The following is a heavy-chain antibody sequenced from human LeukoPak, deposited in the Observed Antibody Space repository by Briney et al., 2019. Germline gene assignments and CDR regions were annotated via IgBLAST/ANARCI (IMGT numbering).Heavy chain of an antibody. CDR2: ISGDGSST. CDR1: GFTFDDYA. CDR3: ARHSAYDRGGPDY. D-gene: IGHD5-12*01. V-gene: IGHV3-43*02. Sequence: GGSLRLSCAASGFTFDDYAMHWVRQAPGKGLEWVSVISGDGSSTYYADSVKGRFTISRDNSKNSLYLQMNSLRAEDTALYYCARHSAYDRGGPDYWGQGTLVTVSS. J-gene: IGHJ4*02.